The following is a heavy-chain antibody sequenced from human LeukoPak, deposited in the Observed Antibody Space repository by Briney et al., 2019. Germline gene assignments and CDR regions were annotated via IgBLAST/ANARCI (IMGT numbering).Heavy chain of an antibody. CDR3: AKDVVVVPAAKGVSNWFDP. J-gene: IGHJ5*02. V-gene: IGHV3-23*01. D-gene: IGHD2-2*01. Sequence: PRGSLRPSCTASGFTFNSYAMSWVRQAPGKGLEWVSAISGTGGSTYYADSVKGRFTISRDNSKNTLYLQMNSLRTEDTAVYYCAKDVVVVPAAKGVSNWFDPWGQGTLVTVSS. CDR1: GFTFNSYA. CDR2: ISGTGGST.